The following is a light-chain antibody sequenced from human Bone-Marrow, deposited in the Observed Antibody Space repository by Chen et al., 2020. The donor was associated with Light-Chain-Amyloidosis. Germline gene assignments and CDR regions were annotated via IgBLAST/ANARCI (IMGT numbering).Light chain of an antibody. CDR3: QQFLGSPWT. V-gene: IGKV3-20*01. CDR2: GAS. Sequence: EIVLSQSPVTLSLSPGEKASLSCRACQSVSSYYMGWYQQRRGQAPRLLIYGASKRADGIPDRFSGSGSGTDFTLSISRLEADDFAVYFCQQFLGSPWTFGQGTKVEVK. CDR1: QSVSSYY. J-gene: IGKJ1*01.